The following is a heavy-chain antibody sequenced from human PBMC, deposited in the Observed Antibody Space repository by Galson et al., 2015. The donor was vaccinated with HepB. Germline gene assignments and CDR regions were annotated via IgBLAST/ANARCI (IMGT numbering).Heavy chain of an antibody. J-gene: IGHJ4*02. CDR1: GFTFSTYS. Sequence: SLRLSCAASGFTFSTYSMNWVRQAPGKGLEWVSSISSSSSYIYYADSVKGRFTISRDNAKRSLYLQMNSLRAEDTAVYFCASVEITLGRGGLRTRSYFGYWGQGTLVTVSS. CDR3: ASVEITLGRGGLRTRSYFGY. D-gene: IGHD3-10*01. CDR2: ISSSSSYI. V-gene: IGHV3-21*01.